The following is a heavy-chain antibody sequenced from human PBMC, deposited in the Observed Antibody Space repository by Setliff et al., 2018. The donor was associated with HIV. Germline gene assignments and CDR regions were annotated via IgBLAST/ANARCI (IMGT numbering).Heavy chain of an antibody. CDR2: IYPDSNNI. CDR3: ARVQYFNSGGYWATIRHYYYMDV. V-gene: IGHV3-48*02. D-gene: IGHD3-22*01. CDR1: GFTFSDYP. J-gene: IGHJ6*03. Sequence: HPGGSLRLSCAASGFTFSDYPMNWVRQAPGKGLEWVSHIYPDSNNIDYTDSVKGRFTISRDNAKNSLYLQMNSLRDEDTAVYYCARVQYFNSGGYWATIRHYYYMDVWGKGTTVTVSS.